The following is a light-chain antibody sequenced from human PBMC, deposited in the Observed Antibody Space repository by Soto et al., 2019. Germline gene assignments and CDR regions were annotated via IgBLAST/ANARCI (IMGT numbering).Light chain of an antibody. Sequence: DIQVTQSPSSLSASVGDRVTITCRSSQTVERWMAWYQQKPGKAPKLLISDVSTLERGVPSRFSGSGSATEFTLTISGLQPDDFASYYCQQYKHYGCTFHQGCKVDI. CDR1: QTVERW. V-gene: IGKV1-5*01. CDR3: QQYKHYGCT. J-gene: IGKJ2*02. CDR2: DVS.